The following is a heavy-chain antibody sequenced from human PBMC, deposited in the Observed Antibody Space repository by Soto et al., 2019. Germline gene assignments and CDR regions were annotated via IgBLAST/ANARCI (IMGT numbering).Heavy chain of an antibody. CDR2: IYYSGST. Sequence: SETLSLTCTVSGGSISSYYWSWIRQPPGKGLEWIGYIYYSGSTNYNPSLKSRVTISVDTSKNQFSLKLSSVTAADTALYYCARDRGGGWLQSSFDPWGQGTLVTVSS. J-gene: IGHJ5*02. D-gene: IGHD3-16*01. CDR1: GGSISSYY. V-gene: IGHV4-59*01. CDR3: ARDRGGGWLQSSFDP.